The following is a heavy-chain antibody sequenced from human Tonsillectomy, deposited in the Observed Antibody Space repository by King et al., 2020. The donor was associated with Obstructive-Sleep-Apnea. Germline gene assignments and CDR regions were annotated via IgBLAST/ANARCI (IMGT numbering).Heavy chain of an antibody. V-gene: IGHV3-23*04. CDR3: AKERPLFLIIDQAGGREFDS. D-gene: IGHD3-16*01. CDR1: GFTFSSYA. J-gene: IGHJ4*02. Sequence: GQLVQSGGGLVQPGGSLRLSCAASGFTFSSYAMSWVRQAPGKGLEWVSALTSYGNTYYTDSVKGRFTISRDNSRNTLYLQMDSLRVEDTAIYFCAKERPLFLIIDQAGGREFDSWGQGDLVTVSS. CDR2: LTSYGNT.